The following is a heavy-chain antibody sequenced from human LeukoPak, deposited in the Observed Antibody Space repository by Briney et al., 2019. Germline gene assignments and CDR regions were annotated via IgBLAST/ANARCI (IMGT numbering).Heavy chain of an antibody. D-gene: IGHD4-23*01. CDR3: AREEDYGGNPEYFQH. CDR1: GFTFSSYS. Sequence: PGGSLRLSCAASGFTFSSYSMNWVRQAPGKGLEWVSSISSSSSYIYYADSVKGRFTISRDNAKNSLYLQMNSLRAEDTAVYYCAREEDYGGNPEYFQHWGQGTLVTVSS. J-gene: IGHJ1*01. CDR2: ISSSSSYI. V-gene: IGHV3-21*01.